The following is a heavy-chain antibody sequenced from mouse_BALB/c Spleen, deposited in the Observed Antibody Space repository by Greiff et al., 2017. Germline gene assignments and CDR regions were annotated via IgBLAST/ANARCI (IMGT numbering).Heavy chain of an antibody. V-gene: IGHV3-6*02. CDR2: ISYDGSN. D-gene: IGHD2-2*01. CDR1: GYSITSGYY. CDR3: ARNYYGYDGYYAMDY. Sequence: VQLKQSGPGLVKPSQSLSLTCSVTGYSITSGYYWTWIRQFPGNKLEWMGYISYDGSNNYNPSLKNRISITRDTSKNQFFLKLNSVTTEDTATYYCARNYYGYDGYYAMDYWGQGTSVTVSS. J-gene: IGHJ4*01.